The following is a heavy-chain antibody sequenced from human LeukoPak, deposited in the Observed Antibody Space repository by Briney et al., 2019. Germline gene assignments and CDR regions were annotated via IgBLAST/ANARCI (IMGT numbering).Heavy chain of an antibody. J-gene: IGHJ4*02. CDR1: GFTFSSYW. Sequence: GGSLRLSCAASGFTFSSYWMSWVRQAPGKGLEWVAVISYDGSNKYYADSVKGRFTISRDNSKNTLYLQMNGLRAEDTAVYYCARVIGLACFDYWGQGTLVTVSS. V-gene: IGHV3-30*03. CDR2: ISYDGSNK. D-gene: IGHD1-26*01. CDR3: ARVIGLACFDY.